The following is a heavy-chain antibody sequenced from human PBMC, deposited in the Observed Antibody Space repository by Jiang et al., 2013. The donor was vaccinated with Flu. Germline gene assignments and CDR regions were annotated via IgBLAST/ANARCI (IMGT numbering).Heavy chain of an antibody. V-gene: IGHV3-64D*09. CDR1: GFTFSSYA. CDR2: ISSNGGST. Sequence: RPSCSASGFTFSSYAMHWVRQAPGKGLEYVSAISSNGGSTYYADSVKGRFTISRDNSKNTLYLQMSSLRAEDTAVYYCVRDGYNSVGWSDGPAGDYWGQGTLVTVSS. D-gene: IGHD5-24*01. J-gene: IGHJ4*02. CDR3: VRDGYNSVGWSDGPAGDY.